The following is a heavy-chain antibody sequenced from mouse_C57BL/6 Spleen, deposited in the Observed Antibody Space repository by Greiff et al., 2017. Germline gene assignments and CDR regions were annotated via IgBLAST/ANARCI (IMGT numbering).Heavy chain of an antibody. CDR2: INPSNGGP. J-gene: IGHJ2*01. CDR3: AGGDY. V-gene: IGHV1-53*01. CDR1: GYTFTSYW. Sequence: VQLQQPGTELVKPGASVKLSCKASGYTFTSYWMHWVQQRPGQGLEWIGIINPSNGGPNYNEKFKSKATQTVDQSTSTAYRQVSSLTSEDAAVYYCAGGDYWGQGTTLTVSS.